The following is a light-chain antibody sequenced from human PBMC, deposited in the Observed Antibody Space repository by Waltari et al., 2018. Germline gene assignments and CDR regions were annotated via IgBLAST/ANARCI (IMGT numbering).Light chain of an antibody. CDR3: SSYTSSSTHVV. V-gene: IGLV2-18*02. Sequence: QSALTQPPSVSGSPGQSVTISCTGTSSDVGSYNSVPWYQQPPGTAPKLMIYEVSNRPSGVPDRFSGSKSGNTASLTISGLQAEDEADYYCSSYTSSSTHVVFGGGTKLTVL. CDR1: SSDVGSYNS. J-gene: IGLJ2*01. CDR2: EVS.